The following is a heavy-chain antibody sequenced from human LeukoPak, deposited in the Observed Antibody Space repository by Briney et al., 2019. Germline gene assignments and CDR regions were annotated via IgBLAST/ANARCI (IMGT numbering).Heavy chain of an antibody. V-gene: IGHV3-49*03. Sequence: GGSLRLSCTTSGFTFGDHGVSWFRQAPGKGPEWISFIKTKTYGGTTEYAASVKGRFTISRDDSTGIAYLQMDSLKPEDTAVYYCSRGVIVGAAYFDYWGQGTLVTVSS. CDR3: SRGVIVGAAYFDY. J-gene: IGHJ4*02. CDR2: IKTKTYGGTT. D-gene: IGHD1-26*01. CDR1: GFTFGDHG.